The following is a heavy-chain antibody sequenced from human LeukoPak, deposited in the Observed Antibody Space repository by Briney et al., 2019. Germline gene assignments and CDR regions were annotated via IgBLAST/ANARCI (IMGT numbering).Heavy chain of an antibody. J-gene: IGHJ6*02. CDR1: GFTFSSYW. Sequence: PGGSLRLSCAASGFTFSSYWMSWVRQAPGKGLEWLANIKQGGSEIHYVDSVKGRSTISRENAKNSLYLQMNSLRAEDTAVYYCARYCGGDCYGMDVWGQGTTVTVSS. V-gene: IGHV3-7*01. CDR2: IKQGGSEI. D-gene: IGHD2-21*01. CDR3: ARYCGGDCYGMDV.